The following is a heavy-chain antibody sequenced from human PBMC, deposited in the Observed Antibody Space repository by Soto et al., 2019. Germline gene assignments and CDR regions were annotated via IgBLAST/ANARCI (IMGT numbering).Heavy chain of an antibody. CDR3: AHQALLDSVMVTRNYFDY. V-gene: IGHV2-5*02. Sequence: GSGPTLVNPTETLTLTCSFSGFSLSSSRVAVGWIRQPPGKALEWLALIYWDDDKRYSPSLQSRLTIAKVPSKNKVVLTMTNMEPEDTATYYCAHQALLDSVMVTRNYFDYWGQGTLVTVSS. D-gene: IGHD5-18*01. CDR2: IYWDDDK. J-gene: IGHJ4*02. CDR1: GFSLSSSRVA.